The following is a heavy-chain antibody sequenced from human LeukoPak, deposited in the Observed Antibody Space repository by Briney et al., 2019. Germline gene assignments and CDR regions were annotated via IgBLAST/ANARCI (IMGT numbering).Heavy chain of an antibody. J-gene: IGHJ4*02. CDR1: GFSFSDYD. V-gene: IGHV3-21*01. CDR3: GRAFPPLRTASAGDL. Sequence: GGSLRLSCSASGFSFSDYDMNWFRQAPGKVLEWSSSISGRSSHVYYGDSVKGRFSISRDNAMNSVFLQMNSLGVDDTAVYYCGRAFPPLRTASAGDLWGQGTLVTVSS. D-gene: IGHD3-16*01. CDR2: ISGRSSHV.